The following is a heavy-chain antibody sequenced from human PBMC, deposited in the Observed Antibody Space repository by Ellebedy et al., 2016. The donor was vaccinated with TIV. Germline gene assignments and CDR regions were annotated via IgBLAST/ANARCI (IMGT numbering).Heavy chain of an antibody. J-gene: IGHJ6*02. D-gene: IGHD3-9*01. CDR1: GFTFSSYG. Sequence: GESLKTSXAAPGFTFSSYGMHWARQAPGKGLEWVAVIWYDGSNKYYADSVKGRFTISRDNSKNTLYLQMNSLRAEDTAVYYCARDDILTGPQVYYYGMDVWGQGTTVTVSS. CDR3: ARDDILTGPQVYYYGMDV. CDR2: IWYDGSNK. V-gene: IGHV3-33*01.